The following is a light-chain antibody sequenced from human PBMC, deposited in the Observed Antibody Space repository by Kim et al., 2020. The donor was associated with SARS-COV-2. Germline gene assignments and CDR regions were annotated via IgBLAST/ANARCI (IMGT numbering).Light chain of an antibody. V-gene: IGLV1-47*01. CDR1: GASMRSNF. J-gene: IGLJ3*02. CDR3: AAWDDSVSGLV. CDR2: RNN. Sequence: GLWVTVCCSGSGASMRSNFVAWYQQLPGAAPVLFIYRNNQRPSGVPDRFSGSRSGTTASLAISGVRSEDEADYYCAAWDDSVSGLVFGGGTQLTVL.